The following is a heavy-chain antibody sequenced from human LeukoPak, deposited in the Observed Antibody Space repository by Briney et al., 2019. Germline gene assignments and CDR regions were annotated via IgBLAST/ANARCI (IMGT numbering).Heavy chain of an antibody. Sequence: GASVKVSCKASGGTFSSYAISWVRQAPGQGLEWMGGIIPIFGTANYAQKFQGRVTITTDESTSTAYMELSSLRSEDTAVYYCARGGDRDGYNLNYYYYYMDVWGKGTTVTVSS. CDR1: GGTFSSYA. D-gene: IGHD5-24*01. CDR2: IIPIFGTA. V-gene: IGHV1-69*05. CDR3: ARGGDRDGYNLNYYYYYMDV. J-gene: IGHJ6*03.